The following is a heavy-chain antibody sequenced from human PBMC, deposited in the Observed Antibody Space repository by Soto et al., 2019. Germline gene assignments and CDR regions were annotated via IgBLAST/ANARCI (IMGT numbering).Heavy chain of an antibody. CDR3: ASHSSLRGYCISTSCYGYYYGMDV. CDR2: IIPIFGTA. CDR1: GGTFSSYA. Sequence: QVQLVQSGAEVKKPGSSVKVSCKASGGTFSSYAISWVRQAPGQGLEWMGGIIPIFGTADYAQKFQGRVTIPADESTSTAYMELSSLRSEDTAVYYCASHSSLRGYCISTSCYGYYYGMDVWGQGTTVTVSS. J-gene: IGHJ6*02. V-gene: IGHV1-69*12. D-gene: IGHD2-2*01.